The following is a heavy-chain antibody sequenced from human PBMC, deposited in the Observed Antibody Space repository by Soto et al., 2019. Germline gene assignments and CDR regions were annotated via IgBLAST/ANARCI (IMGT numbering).Heavy chain of an antibody. CDR2: VYHNGGA. D-gene: IGHD1-1*01. V-gene: IGHV4-39*01. Sequence: PSETLSLTCTVSGVSIHNSHSFWAWIRQPPGKGLQFIASVYHNGGAHYNSSLKSRVTISVDTANNQVSLRMRSLTAADTAFYYCGRGVEGATRHTDPDSWGQGIPVTVSS. CDR3: GRGVEGATRHTDPDS. CDR1: GVSIHNSHSF. J-gene: IGHJ5*01.